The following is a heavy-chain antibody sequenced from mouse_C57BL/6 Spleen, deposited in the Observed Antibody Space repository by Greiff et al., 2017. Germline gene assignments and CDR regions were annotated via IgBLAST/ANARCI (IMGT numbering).Heavy chain of an antibody. CDR2: IYPSDSET. CDR1: GYTFTSYW. Sequence: QVQLKQPGAELVRPGSSVKLSCKASGYTFTSYWMDWVKQRPGQGLEWIGNIYPSDSETHYNQKFKDKATLTVDKSSSTAYMQLSSLTSEDSAVYYCARGGYYGYDGDYFDYWGQGTTLTVSS. J-gene: IGHJ2*01. CDR3: ARGGYYGYDGDYFDY. V-gene: IGHV1-61*01. D-gene: IGHD2-2*01.